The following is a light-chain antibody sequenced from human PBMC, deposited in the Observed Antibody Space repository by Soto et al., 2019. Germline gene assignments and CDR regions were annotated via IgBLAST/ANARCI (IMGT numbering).Light chain of an antibody. Sequence: QSVLTQPASVSGSPGHSITISCPGTSSDVGGYNYVSWYQQHPGKAPKLMIYEVSNRPSGVSNRFSGSKSGNTASLTISGLQAEDEADYYCSSYTSSSTRVFGGGTKLTVL. CDR2: EVS. V-gene: IGLV2-14*01. CDR3: SSYTSSSTRV. CDR1: SSDVGGYNY. J-gene: IGLJ3*02.